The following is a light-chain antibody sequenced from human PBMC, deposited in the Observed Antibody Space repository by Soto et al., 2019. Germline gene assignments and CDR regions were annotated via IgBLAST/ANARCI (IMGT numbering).Light chain of an antibody. CDR3: TSFAPGRIYV. CDR2: EVS. CDR1: SSDIGAYNY. J-gene: IGLJ1*01. Sequence: QSVLTQPPSASGSPGQSVTISCTGTSSDIGAYNYVSWYQQHPGKAPKLMIFEVSKRPSGVPDRFSASKSGNTASLTVSGLQAEDEGDYYCTSFAPGRIYVFGSGTKVTVL. V-gene: IGLV2-8*01.